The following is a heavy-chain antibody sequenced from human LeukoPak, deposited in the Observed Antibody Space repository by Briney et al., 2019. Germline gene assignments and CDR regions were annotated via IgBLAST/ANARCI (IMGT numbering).Heavy chain of an antibody. CDR1: GFTFSSYA. Sequence: GRSLRLSCAASGFTFSSYAMHWVRQAPGKGLEWVGVISVDGNNKYYGESVKGRLTISRDNSKNTLYLQINSLRPEDTAVYYCAKDQSQWGQGTLVIVPS. CDR3: AKDQSQ. CDR2: ISVDGNNK. V-gene: IGHV3-30*04. J-gene: IGHJ4*02.